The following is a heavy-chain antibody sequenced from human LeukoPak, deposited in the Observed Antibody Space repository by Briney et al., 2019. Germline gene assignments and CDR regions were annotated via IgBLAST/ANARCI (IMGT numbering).Heavy chain of an antibody. V-gene: IGHV4-59*01. CDR1: GGSISYYY. D-gene: IGHD4-17*01. J-gene: IGHJ6*02. CDR2: IYYSGTT. Sequence: SETLSLTCTVSGGSISYYYWSWIRQSPGKGLEWIGYIYYSGTTNYNPTLKSRVTISVDTSKNQFSLQLRSVAAADTAVYYCAREDPQTTVPEGMDVWGQGTTVTVSS. CDR3: AREDPQTTVPEGMDV.